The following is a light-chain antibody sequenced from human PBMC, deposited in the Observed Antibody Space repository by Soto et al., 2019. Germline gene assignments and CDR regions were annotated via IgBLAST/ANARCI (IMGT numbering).Light chain of an antibody. CDR3: STWDARLNGPL. CDR2: SNS. J-gene: IGLJ2*01. V-gene: IGLV1-44*01. CDR1: SSNIGGNT. Sequence: QSVLTQPPSASGTPGQRVTISCSGGSSNIGGNTVNWYQQLPGAAPKLIIFSNSQRPSGVPDRFSGSKSGTSASLAIGGLQSEDEAEYYCSTWDARLNGPLFGGGTKLTVL.